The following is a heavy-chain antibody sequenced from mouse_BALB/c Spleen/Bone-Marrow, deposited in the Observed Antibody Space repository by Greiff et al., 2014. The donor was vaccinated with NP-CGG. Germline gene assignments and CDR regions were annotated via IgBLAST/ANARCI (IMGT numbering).Heavy chain of an antibody. V-gene: IGHV1-69*01. D-gene: IGHD2-4*01. CDR1: GYAFTDRW. J-gene: IGHJ4*01. CDR2: IDTSDSYT. Sequence: QVQLQQPGTELVMPGASVKMSCKASGYAFTDRWIHWVKQRPGQGLEWIGAIDTSDSYTNSNQKFKGKATLTVDESSSTAYIHLSSLTSEDSAVYYCARGGDDCSLDYWGQRTSVTVSS. CDR3: ARGGDDCSLDY.